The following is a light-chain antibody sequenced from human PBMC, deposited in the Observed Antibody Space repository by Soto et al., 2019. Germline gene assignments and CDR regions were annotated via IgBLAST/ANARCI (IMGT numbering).Light chain of an antibody. Sequence: EVVLTQSPGTLSLSPGERATLSCRASQSIINNYLAWYQQRPGQAPRLLIYGSSDRATGIPGRSSGSGSGTDFTLTISRLEPEDFAVYYCHQYGSSPPYTFGQGTKVEI. CDR2: GSS. J-gene: IGKJ2*01. CDR3: HQYGSSPPYT. V-gene: IGKV3-20*01. CDR1: QSIINNY.